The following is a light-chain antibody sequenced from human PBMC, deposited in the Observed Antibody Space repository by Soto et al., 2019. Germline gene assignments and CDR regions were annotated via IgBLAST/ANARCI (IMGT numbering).Light chain of an antibody. CDR2: DVS. CDR1: SSDVGGYNY. V-gene: IGLV2-14*01. J-gene: IGLJ1*01. CDR3: NSYTNSNTYV. Sequence: QAVVTQPASVSGSPGQSITISCTGTSSDVGGYNYVSWYQQHPGKAPKLMIYDVSKRPSGVSDRFSGSKSGNTASLTISGLQAEDEADYYCNSYTNSNTYVFGTGTKLTVL.